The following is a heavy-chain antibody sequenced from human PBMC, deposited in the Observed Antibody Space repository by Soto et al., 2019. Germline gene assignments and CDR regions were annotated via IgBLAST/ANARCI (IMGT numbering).Heavy chain of an antibody. CDR1: GFTFSSYA. Sequence: EVQLLESGGGLVQPGGSLRLSCAASGFTFSSYAMRWVRQAPGKGLAWVSAINGGSGSAYYADAVKGRFTSSRDNSKNTLFLQMNRLRADDTALYYCAKASDWGSYGYFDYWGQGTLVTVSS. CDR2: INGGSGSA. J-gene: IGHJ4*02. V-gene: IGHV3-23*01. D-gene: IGHD1-26*01. CDR3: AKASDWGSYGYFDY.